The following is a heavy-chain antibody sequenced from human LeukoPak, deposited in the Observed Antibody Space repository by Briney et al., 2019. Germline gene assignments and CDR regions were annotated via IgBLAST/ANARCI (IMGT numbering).Heavy chain of an antibody. CDR1: GGSYSGYY. V-gene: IGHV4-34*01. J-gene: IGHJ6*02. D-gene: IGHD4-17*01. CDR2: INYAGSV. CDR3: ARDYGVDQRYFGMDV. Sequence: PSETLSLTCSVNGGSYSGYYWSWIRQSPGKGLEWIGDINYAGSVDYNPSLKSRVFISLDRSKNHFFLNLTSVTAADTAVNYARDYGVDQRYFGMDVWGQGTTVTISS.